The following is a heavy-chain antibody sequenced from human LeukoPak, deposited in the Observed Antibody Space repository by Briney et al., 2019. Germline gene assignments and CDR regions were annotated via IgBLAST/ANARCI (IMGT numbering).Heavy chain of an antibody. D-gene: IGHD3-3*01. CDR3: ARSITIFGVVIDAFDI. J-gene: IGHJ3*02. CDR1: GFTVSSNY. V-gene: IGHV3-53*01. CDR2: IYSGGST. Sequence: GGSLRLSCAASGFTVSSNYMSWVRQAPGKGLEWVSVIYSGGSTYYADSVKGRFTISRDNSKNTLYLQMNSLRAEDTAVYCCARSITIFGVVIDAFDIWGQGTMVTVSS.